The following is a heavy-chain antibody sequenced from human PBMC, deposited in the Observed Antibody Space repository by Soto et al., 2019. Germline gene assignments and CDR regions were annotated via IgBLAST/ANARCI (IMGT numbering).Heavy chain of an antibody. D-gene: IGHD3-16*01. Sequence: QVQLQESGPGLVKPSETLSLSCSVSGGSISGHYWSWVRQTPGKGLEWIGYMYYSGSTNYNPSLKSRVTISADTSKNHFSLRLTSVTAADTAVYYCARGPCYDLIWNYYYMDVWGKGTTITVSS. J-gene: IGHJ6*03. CDR2: MYYSGST. V-gene: IGHV4-59*08. CDR1: GGSISGHY. CDR3: ARGPCYDLIWNYYYMDV.